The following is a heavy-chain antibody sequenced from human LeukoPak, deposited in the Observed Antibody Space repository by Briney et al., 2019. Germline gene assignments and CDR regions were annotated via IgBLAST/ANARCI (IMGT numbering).Heavy chain of an antibody. V-gene: IGHV1-2*02. J-gene: IGHJ4*02. Sequence: ASVKVSCKAPGYTFTGYYMPWLRQAPGQGLEWMGWINPNSGGTNYAQKFQGRVTMTSDTSISTAYMELSRLRSDDTAVYYCARSKKQWPYYFDYWGQGTLVTVSS. CDR1: GYTFTGYY. CDR2: INPNSGGT. D-gene: IGHD6-19*01. CDR3: ARSKKQWPYYFDY.